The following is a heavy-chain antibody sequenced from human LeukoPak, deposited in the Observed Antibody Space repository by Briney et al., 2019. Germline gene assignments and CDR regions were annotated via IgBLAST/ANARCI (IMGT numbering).Heavy chain of an antibody. Sequence: PGGSLRLFCAASGFTFSSYWMSWVRQAPGKGLEWVANIKQDGSEKYYVDSVKGRFTISRDNAKNSLYLQMNSLRAEDTAVYYCARDLPAHSGSYACDYWGQGTLVTVSS. CDR3: ARDLPAHSGSYACDY. D-gene: IGHD1-26*01. CDR2: IKQDGSEK. J-gene: IGHJ4*02. CDR1: GFTFSSYW. V-gene: IGHV3-7*01.